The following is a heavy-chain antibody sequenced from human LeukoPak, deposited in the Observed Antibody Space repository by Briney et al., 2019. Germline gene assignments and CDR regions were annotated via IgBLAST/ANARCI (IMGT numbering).Heavy chain of an antibody. CDR1: GFTFSSYW. CDR3: ARDVQYYDFWSGYPRTHYFDY. Sequence: GGSLRLSCAASGFTFSSYWMSWVRQAPGKGLEWVANIKQDGSEKYYVDSVKGRFTISRDNAKNSLYLQMNSLRAEDTAVYYCARDVQYYDFWSGYPRTHYFDYWGQGTLVTVSS. D-gene: IGHD3-3*01. J-gene: IGHJ4*02. CDR2: IKQDGSEK. V-gene: IGHV3-7*01.